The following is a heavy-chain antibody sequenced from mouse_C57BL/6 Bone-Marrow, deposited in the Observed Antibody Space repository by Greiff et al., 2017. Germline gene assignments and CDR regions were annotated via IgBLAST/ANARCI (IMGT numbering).Heavy chain of an antibody. CDR3: ARDSQIYDGYDSYFDV. CDR1: GFTFSSYA. CDR2: ISDGGSYT. J-gene: IGHJ1*03. D-gene: IGHD2-3*01. V-gene: IGHV5-4*01. Sequence: EVKLMESGGGLVKPGGSLKLSCAASGFTFSSYAMSWVRQTPETRLEWVATISDGGSYTYYPDNVKGRFTISRDNAKNNLYLQMSHLKSEDTSMYYCARDSQIYDGYDSYFDVWGTGTTVTVSS.